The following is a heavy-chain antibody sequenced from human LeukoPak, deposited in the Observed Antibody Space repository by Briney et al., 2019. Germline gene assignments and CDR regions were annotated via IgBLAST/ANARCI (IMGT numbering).Heavy chain of an antibody. V-gene: IGHV4-4*07. J-gene: IGHJ4*02. Sequence: SETLSLTRTVSGGSISNYYWSWIRQPAGKRLEWLGRIYSSGSTNYNPSLESRVTVSVDTSKNQFSLKLSSVTAADTAVYYCAREHMVRGVINRWGQGALVTVSS. CDR3: AREHMVRGVINR. CDR1: GGSISNYY. D-gene: IGHD3-10*01. CDR2: IYSSGST.